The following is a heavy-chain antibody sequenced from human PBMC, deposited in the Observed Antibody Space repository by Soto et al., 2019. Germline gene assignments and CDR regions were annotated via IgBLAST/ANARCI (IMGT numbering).Heavy chain of an antibody. CDR3: AREWDGGIQLWLANLNYCDY. D-gene: IGHD5-18*01. J-gene: IGHJ4*02. CDR2: IKQDGSEK. CDR1: GFTFSSYW. V-gene: IGHV3-7*05. Sequence: EVQLVESGGGLVQPGGSLRLSCAASGFTFSSYWMSWVRQAPGKGLEWVANIKQDGSEKYYVDSVKGRFTISRDDAKNSLYLQMNSLRAEDTAVYYCAREWDGGIQLWLANLNYCDYWGQGTMVTVSS.